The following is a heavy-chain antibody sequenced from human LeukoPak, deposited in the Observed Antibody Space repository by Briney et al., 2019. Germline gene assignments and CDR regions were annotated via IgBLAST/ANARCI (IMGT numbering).Heavy chain of an antibody. D-gene: IGHD6-19*01. V-gene: IGHV3-11*01. CDR3: AAGRDIAVAGPGGYFDY. Sequence: PGASLRLSCAASGFTFSDYHMNWIRQAPGKGLEWVSYISPGGNTIYFADSVNGRFTLSRDSARNSLSLQMNSLTAEDTAVYYCAAGRDIAVAGPGGYFDYWAGEPWSPSPQ. J-gene: IGHJ4*02. CDR1: GFTFSDYH. CDR2: ISPGGNTI.